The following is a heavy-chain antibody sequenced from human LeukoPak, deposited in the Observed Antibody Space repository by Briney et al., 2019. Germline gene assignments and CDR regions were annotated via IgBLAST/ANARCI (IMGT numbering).Heavy chain of an antibody. Sequence: GGSLRLSCAASVFTFSSYAMHWVRQAPGKGLEYVTASSSNGGSTYYANSVKGRFTISRDNSKNTLYLQMNSLRAEDTAVYYCAKDIMHYGSGRPYYMDVWGKGTTVIISS. J-gene: IGHJ6*03. D-gene: IGHD3-10*01. CDR1: VFTFSSYA. CDR3: AKDIMHYGSGRPYYMDV. V-gene: IGHV3-64*01. CDR2: SSSNGGST.